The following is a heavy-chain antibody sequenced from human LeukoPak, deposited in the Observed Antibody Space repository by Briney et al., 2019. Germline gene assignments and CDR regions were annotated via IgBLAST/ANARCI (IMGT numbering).Heavy chain of an antibody. CDR1: VFTFTAYD. Sequence: SSVKVSYKASVFTFTAYDIHWVRQAPGQGLDWMGKINPNSGGTEYTHNFHDRVSTTRDTSISTVYIELARLTSDDTAVYYCAREGGRNLGEYWFDPWRQGTLVSVSS. CDR3: AREGGRNLGEYWFDP. V-gene: IGHV1-2*02. D-gene: IGHD3-16*01. J-gene: IGHJ5*02. CDR2: INPNSGGT.